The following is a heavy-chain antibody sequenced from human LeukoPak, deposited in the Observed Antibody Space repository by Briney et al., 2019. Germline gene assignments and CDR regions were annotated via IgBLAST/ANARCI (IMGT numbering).Heavy chain of an antibody. V-gene: IGHV3-23*01. CDR1: GFTFSSYA. D-gene: IGHD3-10*02. CDR3: AKDQGNYYVSDPHDAFDI. J-gene: IGHJ3*02. Sequence: GGSLRLSCAASGFTFSSYAMSWARQAPGRGLEWVSAISGSGGSTYYADSVKGRFTISRDNSKNTLYLQMNSLRAEDTAVYYCAKDQGNYYVSDPHDAFDIWGQGTMVTVSS. CDR2: ISGSGGST.